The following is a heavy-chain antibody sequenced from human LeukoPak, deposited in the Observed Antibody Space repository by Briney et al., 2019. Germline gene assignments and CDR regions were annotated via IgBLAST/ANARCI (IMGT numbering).Heavy chain of an antibody. D-gene: IGHD3-10*01. CDR3: AKGVRITMVRGAFDI. CDR2: ISWNSGSI. J-gene: IGHJ3*02. Sequence: PGGSLRLSCAASGFTFSSYWMHWVRQAPGKGLEWVSGISWNSGSIGYADSVKGRFTISRDNAKNSLYLQMNSLRVEDTALYYCAKGVRITMVRGAFDIWGQGTMVTVSS. CDR1: GFTFSSYW. V-gene: IGHV3-9*01.